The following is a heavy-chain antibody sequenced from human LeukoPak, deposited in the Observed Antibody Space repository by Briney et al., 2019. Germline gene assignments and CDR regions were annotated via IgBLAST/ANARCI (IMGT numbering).Heavy chain of an antibody. Sequence: ASVKISCKASGYTFTGYYMHWVRQATGQGLEWMGWMNPNSGNTGYAQKFQGRVTITRNTSTSTAYMELSSLRSEDTAVYYCASTKTTVQGRELGYWGQGTLVTVSS. V-gene: IGHV1-8*03. CDR2: MNPNSGNT. CDR1: GYTFTGYY. J-gene: IGHJ4*02. CDR3: ASTKTTVQGRELGY. D-gene: IGHD4-17*01.